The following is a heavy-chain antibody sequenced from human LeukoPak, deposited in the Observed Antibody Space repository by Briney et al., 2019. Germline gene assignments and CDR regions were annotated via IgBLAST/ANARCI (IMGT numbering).Heavy chain of an antibody. J-gene: IGHJ4*02. CDR2: INPNSGGT. V-gene: IGHV1-2*06. D-gene: IGHD3-9*01. CDR3: ARVPYDILTGAYYFDY. Sequence: ASVKVSCKASGYTFTGYYMHWVRQAPGQGHEWMGRINPNSGGTNYAQKFQGRVTMTRDTSISTAYMELSRLRSDDTAVYYCARVPYDILTGAYYFDYWGQGTLVTVSS. CDR1: GYTFTGYY.